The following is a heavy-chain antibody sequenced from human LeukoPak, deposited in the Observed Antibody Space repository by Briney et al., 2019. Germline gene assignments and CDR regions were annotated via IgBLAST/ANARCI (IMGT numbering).Heavy chain of an antibody. CDR1: GGSISSYY. CDR3: AREGGGDYDFWSGYYTNWFDP. D-gene: IGHD3-3*01. Sequence: KPSETLSLTCTVSGGSISSYYWSWIRQPPGKGLEWIGYIYYSGSTNYSPSLKSRVTISVDTSKNQFSLKLSSVTAADTAVYYCAREGGGDYDFWSGYYTNWFDPWGQGTLVTVSS. CDR2: IYYSGST. J-gene: IGHJ5*02. V-gene: IGHV4-59*01.